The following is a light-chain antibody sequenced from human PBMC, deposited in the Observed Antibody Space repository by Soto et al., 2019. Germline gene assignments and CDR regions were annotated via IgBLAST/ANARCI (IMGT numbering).Light chain of an antibody. Sequence: QSVLTQPPSASGTPGQRVTISCSGSSSNIGSNTVNWYQQLPGTAPKLLIYSNNQRPSGVPDRFSGPKSGTSASLAISGLQVEDEVDYYCAALEDSLNGVVFGGGTKLTVL. CDR2: SNN. CDR3: AALEDSLNGVV. J-gene: IGLJ2*01. V-gene: IGLV1-44*01. CDR1: SSNIGSNT.